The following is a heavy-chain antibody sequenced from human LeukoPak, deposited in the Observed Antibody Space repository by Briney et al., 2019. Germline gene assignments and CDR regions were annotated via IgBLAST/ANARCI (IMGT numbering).Heavy chain of an antibody. CDR2: ISSGGGHI. CDR1: GFTFNSYT. Sequence: GGSLRLSCAASGFTFNSYTMNWVRQAPGKGLEWVSSISSGGGHIYYADSVKGRFTISRDNSKNTLYLQMDSLRAEDTAIYYCADFGSGSYRFDYWAREPWSPSPQ. CDR3: ADFGSGSYRFDY. J-gene: IGHJ4*02. D-gene: IGHD3-10*01. V-gene: IGHV3-21*04.